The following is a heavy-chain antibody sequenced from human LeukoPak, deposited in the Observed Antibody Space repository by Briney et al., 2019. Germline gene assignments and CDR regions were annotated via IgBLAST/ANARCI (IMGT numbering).Heavy chain of an antibody. Sequence: SETLSLTCTVSGGSISSSSYYWGWIRQPPGKGLEWIGSIYYSWSTYYNPSLKSRVTISIDTSKNQFSLQLSSVTAADTAVYYCARGLRVVRGVLNYFDYWGQGTLVTVSS. CDR3: ARGLRVVRGVLNYFDY. D-gene: IGHD3-10*01. CDR1: GGSISSSSYY. J-gene: IGHJ4*02. CDR2: IYYSWST. V-gene: IGHV4-39*07.